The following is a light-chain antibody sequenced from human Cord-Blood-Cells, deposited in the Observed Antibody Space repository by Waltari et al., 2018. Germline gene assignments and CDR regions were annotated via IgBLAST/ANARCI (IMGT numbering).Light chain of an antibody. CDR1: QSISSW. V-gene: IGKV1-5*03. J-gene: IGKJ1*01. CDR2: KAS. CDR3: QQYNSYSPWT. Sequence: DIQMTQSPSTLSASVGDRVTITCRASQSISSWLAWYQQKPGKAPKLLIYKASSLESGVPSRFSGSGSWTEFTLTISSLHPDDFATYYCQQYNSYSPWTFGQGTKVEIK.